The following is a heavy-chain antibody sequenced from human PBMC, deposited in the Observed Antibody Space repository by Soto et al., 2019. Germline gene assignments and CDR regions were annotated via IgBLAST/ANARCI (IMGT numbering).Heavy chain of an antibody. Sequence: PSETLSLTCTVSGGSISSSSYYWGWIRQPPGKGLEWIGSIYYSGSTYYNPSLKSRVTISVDTSKNQFSLKLSSVTAADTAVYYCARGGCGGDCYPAYYYYGMDVWGQGTTVTVSS. V-gene: IGHV4-39*01. J-gene: IGHJ6*02. CDR2: IYYSGST. CDR1: GGSISSSSYY. D-gene: IGHD2-21*02. CDR3: ARGGCGGDCYPAYYYYGMDV.